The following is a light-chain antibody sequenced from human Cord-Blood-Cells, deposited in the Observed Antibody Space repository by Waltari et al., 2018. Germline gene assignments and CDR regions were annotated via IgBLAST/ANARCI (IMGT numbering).Light chain of an antibody. CDR1: SSDVGGSNS. J-gene: IGLJ3*02. CDR3: SSYAGSNNWV. V-gene: IGLV2-8*01. Sequence: QSALTQPPSASGSPGQSVTISCTGTSSDVGGSNSVPWYQQHPCKAPKLMIYEVSKRPSGFPDRFSGSKSGNTASLTVSGLQAEDEADYYCSSYAGSNNWVFGGGTKLTVL. CDR2: EVS.